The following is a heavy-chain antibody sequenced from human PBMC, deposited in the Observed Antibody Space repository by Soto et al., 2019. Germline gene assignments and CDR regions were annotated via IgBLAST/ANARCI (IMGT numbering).Heavy chain of an antibody. CDR2: IHRGGST. J-gene: IGHJ4*02. Sequence: GGSLRLSCASSGFTVSSNYMSLVRQAPGKGLEWVSVIHRGGSTYYADSVKGRFTISRDNSKNTLYLQMNSLRAEDTAVYYCATSLSPIVFDYWGQGTLVTVSS. D-gene: IGHD3-16*02. CDR1: GFTVSSNY. CDR3: ATSLSPIVFDY. V-gene: IGHV3-66*01.